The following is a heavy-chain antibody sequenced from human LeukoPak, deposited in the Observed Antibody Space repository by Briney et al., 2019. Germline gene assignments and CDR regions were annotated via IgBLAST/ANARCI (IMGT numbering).Heavy chain of an antibody. V-gene: IGHV4-34*01. D-gene: IGHD4/OR15-4a*01. J-gene: IGHJ6*02. CDR2: INHSGST. CDR3: ARATFLWCERNLGLDL. Sequence: SETLSLTCAVYGGSFSGYYWSWIRQPPGKGLEWIGEINHSGSTNYNPSLKSRVTISVDTSKNQFSLKLSSVTAAHTAVYYCARATFLWCERNLGLDLWGPGTTGTVSS. CDR1: GGSFSGYY.